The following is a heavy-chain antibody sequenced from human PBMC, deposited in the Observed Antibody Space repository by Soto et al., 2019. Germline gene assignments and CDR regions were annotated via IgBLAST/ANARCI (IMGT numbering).Heavy chain of an antibody. CDR1: GFTFSNAW. CDR2: IKSKTDGGTT. V-gene: IGHV3-15*07. D-gene: IGHD6-6*01. J-gene: IGHJ6*02. CDR3: TTVPSIAARPGWGFYYYYGMDV. Sequence: PGGSLRLSCAASGFTFSNAWMNWVRQAPGKGLEWVGRIKSKTDGGTTDYAAPVKGRFTISRDDSKNTLYLHMNSLKTEDTAVYYCTTVPSIAARPGWGFYYYYGMDVWGQGTTVTVSS.